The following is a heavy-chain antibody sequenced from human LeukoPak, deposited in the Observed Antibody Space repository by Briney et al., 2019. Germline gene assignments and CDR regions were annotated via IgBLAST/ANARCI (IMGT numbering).Heavy chain of an antibody. J-gene: IGHJ6*02. CDR2: INSDGSST. CDR3: ARAMAGTPSYYYYGMDV. V-gene: IGHV3-74*01. Sequence: PGGSLRLSRAASGFTFSSYWMHWVRQAPGKGLVWVSRINSDGSSTSYADSVKGRFTISRDNAKNTLYLQMNSLRAEDTAVYYCARAMAGTPSYYYYGMDVWAKGPRSPSP. D-gene: IGHD6-19*01. CDR1: GFTFSSYW.